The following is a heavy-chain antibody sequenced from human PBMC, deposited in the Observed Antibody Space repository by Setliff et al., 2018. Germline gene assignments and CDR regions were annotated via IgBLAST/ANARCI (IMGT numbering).Heavy chain of an antibody. CDR1: GGSISSSSYY. D-gene: IGHD2-2*01. V-gene: IGHV4-39*01. CDR2: IYYSGST. Sequence: SETLSLTCTASGGSISSSSYYWGWIRQPPGKGLEWIGSIYYSGSTYYNPSLKSRVTISVDTSKNQFSLKLSSVTAAGTAVYYCARRVREYQLLFGDYYYYMDVRGKGTTVTVSS. CDR3: ARRVREYQLLFGDYYYYMDV. J-gene: IGHJ6*03.